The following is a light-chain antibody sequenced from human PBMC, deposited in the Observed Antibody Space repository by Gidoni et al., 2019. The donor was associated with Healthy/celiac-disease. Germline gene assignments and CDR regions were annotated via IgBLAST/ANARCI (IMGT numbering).Light chain of an antibody. CDR2: LGS. V-gene: IGKV2-28*01. Sequence: DIVMNQSPLSLPVTPGEPASISCRSSQSLLHSNGYNYLDWYLQKPGQSPQLLIYLGSNRASRVPDRFRGSGSGTDFTLKISRVEAEDVGVYYCMQALQTPPWTFGQGTKVEIK. J-gene: IGKJ1*01. CDR3: MQALQTPPWT. CDR1: QSLLHSNGYNY.